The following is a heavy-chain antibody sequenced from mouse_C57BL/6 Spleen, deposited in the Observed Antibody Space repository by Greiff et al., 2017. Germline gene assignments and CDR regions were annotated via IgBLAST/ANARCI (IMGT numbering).Heavy chain of an antibody. D-gene: IGHD2-10*01. Sequence: QVQLKQSGAELARPGASVKLSCKASGYTFTSYGISWVKQRTGQGLEWIGEIYPRSGNTYYNEKFKGKATLTADKSSSTAYMELRSLTSEDSAVYFCVSYYGNYYAMDYWGQGTSVTVSS. CDR1: GYTFTSYG. J-gene: IGHJ4*01. CDR2: IYPRSGNT. CDR3: VSYYGNYYAMDY. V-gene: IGHV1-81*01.